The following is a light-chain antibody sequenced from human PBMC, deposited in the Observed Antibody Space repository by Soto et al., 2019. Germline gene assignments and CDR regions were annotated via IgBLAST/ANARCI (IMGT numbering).Light chain of an antibody. CDR1: QSVSSSY. CDR2: ATS. V-gene: IGKV3-20*01. CDR3: QQYDNSPYT. Sequence: EIVLTQSPGTLSLSPGERATLSCRASQSVSSSYLAWYQQKPGQPPRLLIYATSSRATGIPDRFSGSGSGTDFTLTISRLEPEDFAVYYCQQYDNSPYTFGQGTKLEIK. J-gene: IGKJ2*01.